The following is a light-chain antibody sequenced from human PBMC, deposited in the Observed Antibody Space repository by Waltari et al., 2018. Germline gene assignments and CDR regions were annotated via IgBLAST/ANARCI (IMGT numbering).Light chain of an antibody. J-gene: IGLJ1*01. Sequence: QSALTQPASVAGSPGQAITTSCPGSSSVVRGHTFFPWYQPHPGKAPKLLLFAVSNRPSGVANRFSGSKSGNTASLTISGLQAEDEADYYCSAYRSTGTHYVFGTGTKVTVL. V-gene: IGLV2-14*03. CDR1: SSVVRGHTF. CDR3: SAYRSTGTHYV. CDR2: AVS.